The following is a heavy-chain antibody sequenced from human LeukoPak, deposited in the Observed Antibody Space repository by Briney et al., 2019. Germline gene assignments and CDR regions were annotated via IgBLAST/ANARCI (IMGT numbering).Heavy chain of an antibody. D-gene: IGHD3-9*01. CDR1: GGSFSGYY. J-gene: IGHJ4*02. CDR3: ASGILTGGDY. CDR2: INHSGST. Sequence: SETLSLTCAVYGGSFSGYYWSWIRQPPGKGLEWIGEINHSGSTNYNPSLKGRVTISVDTSKNQFSLKLSSVTAADTAVYYCASGILTGGDYWGQGTLVTVSS. V-gene: IGHV4-34*01.